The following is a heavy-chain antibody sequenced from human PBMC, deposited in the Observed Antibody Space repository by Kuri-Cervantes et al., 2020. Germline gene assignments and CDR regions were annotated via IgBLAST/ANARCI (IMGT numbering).Heavy chain of an antibody. D-gene: IGHD6-19*01. J-gene: IGHJ6*03. CDR2: IIPIFGTA. CDR1: GGTFSSYA. V-gene: IGHV1-69*05. CDR3: ARGHAIAVAGNYYMDV. Sequence: SVKVSCKASGGTFSSYAISWVRQAPGQGLEWMGGIIPIFGTANYAQKFQGRVTITTDESKSTAYMELSSLRSEDTAVYYCARGHAIAVAGNYYMDVWGKGTTVTVSS.